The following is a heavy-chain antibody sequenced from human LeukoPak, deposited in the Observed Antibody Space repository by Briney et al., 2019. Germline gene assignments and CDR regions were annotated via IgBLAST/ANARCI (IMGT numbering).Heavy chain of an antibody. V-gene: IGHV1-18*01. CDR3: ARVRITMIVVAAASYSSMDV. Sequence: ASVKVSCKASGYTFTSYCISWVRQAPGQGLEWIGWISAYNGNTNYAQKLQGRGTMNTDTSTSTAYMELRSLSSDDTAVYYCARVRITMIVVAAASYSSMDVWGKGTTVTVPS. CDR1: GYTFTSYC. J-gene: IGHJ6*03. D-gene: IGHD3-22*01. CDR2: ISAYNGNT.